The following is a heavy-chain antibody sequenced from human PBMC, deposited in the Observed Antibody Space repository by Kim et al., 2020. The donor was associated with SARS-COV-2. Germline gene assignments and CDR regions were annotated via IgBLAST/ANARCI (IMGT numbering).Heavy chain of an antibody. D-gene: IGHD2-2*01. V-gene: IGHV3-48*03. CDR3: ASFHPTAMIHWFDP. CDR1: GFTFSSFE. CDR2: ISHSGMTI. Sequence: GGSLRLSCAASGFTFSSFEMNWVRQAPGQGLEWIAYISHSGMTIYYADSVKGRFTISRDNAKNSLYLQMNSLRAEDTAVYYCASFHPTAMIHWFDPWGQGTLVTVSS. J-gene: IGHJ5*02.